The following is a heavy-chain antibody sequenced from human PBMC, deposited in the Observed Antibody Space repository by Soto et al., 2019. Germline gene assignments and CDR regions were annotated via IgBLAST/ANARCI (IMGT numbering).Heavy chain of an antibody. D-gene: IGHD3-10*01. V-gene: IGHV3-23*01. CDR3: VKHRGNPVGAFEI. CDR2: ITGSGGST. J-gene: IGHJ3*02. Sequence: EVQLLESGGGLVQPGGSLRLSCVASGFTLSTYAMSWVRQAPGKGLEWVSGITGSGGSTYYADSVKGCFTISRDNSKSTIYLHMNSLSAEDTAVYYCVKHRGNPVGAFEIWCQGTMVTVSS. CDR1: GFTLSTYA.